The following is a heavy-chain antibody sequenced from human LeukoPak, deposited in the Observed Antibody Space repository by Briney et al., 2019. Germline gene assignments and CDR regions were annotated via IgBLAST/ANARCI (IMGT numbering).Heavy chain of an antibody. CDR1: GFTFSNYW. Sequence: GGSLRLSCAASGFTFSNYWMSWVRQAPEKGLEWVANIKEDGSEIYYVDSVKGRFTISRDNAKNSLYLQLSSLRAGDTAVYYCASQFWWAAVVGPALDCWGQGSLVTVSS. J-gene: IGHJ4*02. D-gene: IGHD2-21*01. V-gene: IGHV3-7*05. CDR2: IKEDGSEI. CDR3: ASQFWWAAVVGPALDC.